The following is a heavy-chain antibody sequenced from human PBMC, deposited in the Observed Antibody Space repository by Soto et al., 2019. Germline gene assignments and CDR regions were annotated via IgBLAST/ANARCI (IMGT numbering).Heavy chain of an antibody. J-gene: IGHJ4*02. Sequence: PSETLSLTCTVSGGSISSYYWSWIRQPPGKGLEWIGYIHYSGSTNYNPSLKSRVTISVDTSKNQFSLKLSSVTAADTAVYYCARRYGFCFDYGGQETLVTVSS. V-gene: IGHV4-59*08. CDR3: ARRYGFCFDY. CDR2: IHYSGST. CDR1: GGSISSYY. D-gene: IGHD5-18*01.